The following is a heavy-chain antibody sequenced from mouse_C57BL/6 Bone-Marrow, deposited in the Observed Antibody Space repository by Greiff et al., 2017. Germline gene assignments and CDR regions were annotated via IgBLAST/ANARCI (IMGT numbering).Heavy chain of an antibody. J-gene: IGHJ2*01. CDR3: ARWDSNYYFDY. V-gene: IGHV1-69*01. CDR2: IDPSDSYT. CDR1: GYTFTSYW. Sequence: VQLQQPGAELVMPGASVKLSCKASGYTFTSYWMHWVKQRPGQGLEWIGEIDPSDSYTNYNQKFKGKSTLTVDKSSSTAYMQLSSLTSEDSAVYYCARWDSNYYFDYWGQGTTLPVSS. D-gene: IGHD2-5*01.